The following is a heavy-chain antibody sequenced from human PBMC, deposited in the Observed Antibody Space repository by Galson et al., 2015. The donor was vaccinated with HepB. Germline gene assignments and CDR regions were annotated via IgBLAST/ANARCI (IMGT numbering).Heavy chain of an antibody. Sequence: SLRLSCAASGFTFNDYWMHWVRQVPGKGLVWVARIYIDGSSTAYADSVKGRFTISRDNAKNMLSLQMNSLRSEDTAVYYCVRNGDDYLHYFDQWGQGTLVTVSS. V-gene: IGHV3-74*01. D-gene: IGHD4/OR15-4a*01. J-gene: IGHJ4*02. CDR3: VRNGDDYLHYFDQ. CDR2: IYIDGSST. CDR1: GFTFNDYW.